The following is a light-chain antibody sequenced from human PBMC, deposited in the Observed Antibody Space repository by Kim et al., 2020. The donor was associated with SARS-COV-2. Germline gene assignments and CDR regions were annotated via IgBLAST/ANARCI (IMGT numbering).Light chain of an antibody. CDR2: DAS. Sequence: DIQMTQSPSSLSASVGDRVTITCRASQGISNSLDWFQQKPGKAPKSLIYDASSLQNGVPSKFSGSGSGTDFTLTISNLQPDDFATYYCRQYKSYPITFGQGTRLEIK. V-gene: IGKV1-16*02. J-gene: IGKJ5*01. CDR3: RQYKSYPIT. CDR1: QGISNS.